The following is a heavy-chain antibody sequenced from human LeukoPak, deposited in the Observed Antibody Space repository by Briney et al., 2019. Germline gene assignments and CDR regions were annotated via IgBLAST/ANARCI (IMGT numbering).Heavy chain of an antibody. Sequence: GGSLRLSCAASGFTFSNYAMNWVRQAPGKGLEWVAVISYDGRNKYYADSVKGRFTISRDNSKNTLYLQMNSLRPEDTAVYYCARTSQTFDYWGQGTPVTVSS. J-gene: IGHJ4*02. CDR3: ARTSQTFDY. CDR1: GFTFSNYA. V-gene: IGHV3-30*04. CDR2: ISYDGRNK.